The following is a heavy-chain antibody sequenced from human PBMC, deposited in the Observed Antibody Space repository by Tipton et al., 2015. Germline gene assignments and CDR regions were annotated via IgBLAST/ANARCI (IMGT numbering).Heavy chain of an antibody. CDR1: GGSISSGGYY. J-gene: IGHJ5*02. CDR3: ARDRGGFMVRGVSWFDP. Sequence: TLSLTCTVPGGSISSGGYYWSWIRQHPGKGLEWIGYIYYSGSTYYNPSLKSRVTISVDTSKNQFSLKLSSVTAADTAVYYCARDRGGFMVRGVSWFDPWGQGTLVTVSS. V-gene: IGHV4-31*03. D-gene: IGHD3-10*01. CDR2: IYYSGST.